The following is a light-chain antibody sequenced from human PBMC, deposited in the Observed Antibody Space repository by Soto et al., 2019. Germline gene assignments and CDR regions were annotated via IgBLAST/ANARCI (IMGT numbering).Light chain of an antibody. J-gene: IGKJ1*01. V-gene: IGKV3-15*01. CDR3: HQYNNWRT. Sequence: EIVMTQSPATLSVSPGERATLSCRASQSVSSNLAWYQQKPGQAPRLLIYGASTRATGIPARFSGSGSGTEFTLTISMLQSEDCAVYYCHQYNNWRTFGQGTQVEIK. CDR2: GAS. CDR1: QSVSSN.